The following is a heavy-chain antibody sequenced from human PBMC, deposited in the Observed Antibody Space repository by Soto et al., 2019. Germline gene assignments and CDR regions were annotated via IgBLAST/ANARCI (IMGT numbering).Heavy chain of an antibody. V-gene: IGHV4-39*07. Sequence: SETLSLTCTVSGGSITGGSISSTTYYWGWMRQPPGKGLEWIASFFIGGNTYYNPSLKSRVTTSVDTSKNQFSLKLSSVTAADTAVYYCAGTRGYCSGGSCPTVVDYWGQGTLVTVSS. CDR2: FFIGGNT. D-gene: IGHD2-15*01. J-gene: IGHJ4*02. CDR1: GGSITGGSISSTTYY. CDR3: AGTRGYCSGGSCPTVVDY.